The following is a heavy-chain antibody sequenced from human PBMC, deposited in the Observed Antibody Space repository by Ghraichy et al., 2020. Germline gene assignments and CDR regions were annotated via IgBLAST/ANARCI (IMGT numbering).Heavy chain of an antibody. J-gene: IGHJ5*02. V-gene: IGHV3-7*01. CDR2: IEEDGSED. CDR1: GFTFSSHW. CDR3: ARVVVVATAKENWFDP. D-gene: IGHD2-21*02. Sequence: GGSLRLSCAASGFTFSSHWMTWVRQTPGKGLEWVATIEEDGSEDFYADSVRGRFTISRDNAKNSLYLQMHSPRVEDTAVYFCARVVVVATAKENWFDPWGQGTLVTVSS.